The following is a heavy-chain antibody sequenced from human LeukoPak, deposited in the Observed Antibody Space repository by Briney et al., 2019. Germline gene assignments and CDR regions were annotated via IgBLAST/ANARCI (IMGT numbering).Heavy chain of an antibody. J-gene: IGHJ3*02. Sequence: GGSLRLSCAASGFTFSSYSMNWVRQAPGKGLEWVSYISSSSSTIYYADSVKGRFTISRDNAKNSLYLQMNSLRAEDTAVYYCAREIVGATNDAFDIWGQGTMVTVSS. CDR2: ISSSSSTI. CDR1: GFTFSSYS. V-gene: IGHV3-48*01. CDR3: AREIVGATNDAFDI. D-gene: IGHD1-26*01.